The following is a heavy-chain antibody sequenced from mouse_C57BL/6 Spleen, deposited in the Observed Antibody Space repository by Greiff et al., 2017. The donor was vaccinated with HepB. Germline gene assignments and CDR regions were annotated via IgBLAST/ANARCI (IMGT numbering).Heavy chain of an antibody. V-gene: IGHV1-15*01. D-gene: IGHD1-1*01. CDR1: GYTFTDYE. CDR2: IDPETGGT. J-gene: IGHJ4*01. CDR3: TRSSYGSIYYAMDY. Sequence: VQLQQSGAELVRPGASVTLSCKASGYTFTDYEMHWVKQTPVHGLEWIGAIDPETGGTAYNQKFKGKAILTADKSSSTAYMELRSLTSEDSAVYYCTRSSYGSIYYAMDYWGQGTSVTVSS.